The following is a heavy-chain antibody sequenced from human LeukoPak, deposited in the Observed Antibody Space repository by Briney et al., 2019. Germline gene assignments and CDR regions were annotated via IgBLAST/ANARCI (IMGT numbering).Heavy chain of an antibody. D-gene: IGHD6-13*01. CDR1: GFTFSSYG. CDR3: ARVRGYSSSWYYFDY. CDR2: IWYDGSNK. J-gene: IGHJ4*02. Sequence: GGSLRLSCAASGFTFSSYGMHWVRQAPGKGLEWVAVIWYDGSNKYYADSVKGRFTISRDNSKNSLYLQMNSLRAEDTAVYYCARVRGYSSSWYYFDYWGQGTLVTVSS. V-gene: IGHV3-33*01.